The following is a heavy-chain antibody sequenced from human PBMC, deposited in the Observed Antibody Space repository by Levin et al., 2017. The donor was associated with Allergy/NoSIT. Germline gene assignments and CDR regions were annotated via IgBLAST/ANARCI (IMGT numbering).Heavy chain of an antibody. CDR2: ISSSSSYI. V-gene: IGHV3-21*01. D-gene: IGHD4-11*01. Sequence: GGSLRLSCAASGFTFSSYSMNWVRQAPGNGLEWVSSISSSSSYIYYADSVKGRFTISRDNAKNSLYLQMNSLRAEDTAVYYCARDSLLTVSLFDYWGQGTLVTVSS. CDR1: GFTFSSYS. CDR3: ARDSLLTVSLFDY. J-gene: IGHJ4*02.